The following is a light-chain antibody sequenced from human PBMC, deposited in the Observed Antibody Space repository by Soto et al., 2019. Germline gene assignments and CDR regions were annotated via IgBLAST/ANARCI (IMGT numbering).Light chain of an antibody. J-gene: IGKJ5*01. Sequence: DIQMTQSPSSVSASIGDTVTITCRASEDINVYLNWYQQKPGEVPKLLIYSASTLHSGVPSRFTGSGSETDFTLTIRSLQPEDFATYYCQQRHMWPITFGQGTRLEIK. CDR2: SAS. CDR3: QQRHMWPIT. CDR1: EDINVY. V-gene: IGKV1-39*01.